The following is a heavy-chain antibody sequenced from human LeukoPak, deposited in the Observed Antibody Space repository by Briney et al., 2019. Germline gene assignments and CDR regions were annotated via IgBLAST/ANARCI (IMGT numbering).Heavy chain of an antibody. CDR3: ARGSGSATSFDY. Sequence: SGTLSLTCTVSGDSINSNHWWHWVRQPPGKGLEWIGEIYRSGSTNYNPSLKSRVIISVDTSKNQFSLKLSSVTAADTAVYYCARGSGSATSFDYWGQGTLVTVSS. J-gene: IGHJ4*02. V-gene: IGHV4-4*02. CDR1: GDSINSNHW. CDR2: IYRSGST. D-gene: IGHD1-26*01.